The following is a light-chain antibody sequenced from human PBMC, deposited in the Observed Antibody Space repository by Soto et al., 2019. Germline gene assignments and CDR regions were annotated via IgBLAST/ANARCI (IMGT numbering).Light chain of an antibody. CDR1: SSNIGSNT. J-gene: IGLJ2*01. Sequence: QSVLTQPPSASGTPGQRVTISCSGSSSNIGSNTVNWYQQLPGTAPKLLIYSNHQRPSGVPDRFSGSKSGTSASLAISGLQSEDEADYDCAAWDDSLNGVVFGGGTKVTVL. V-gene: IGLV1-44*01. CDR3: AAWDDSLNGVV. CDR2: SNH.